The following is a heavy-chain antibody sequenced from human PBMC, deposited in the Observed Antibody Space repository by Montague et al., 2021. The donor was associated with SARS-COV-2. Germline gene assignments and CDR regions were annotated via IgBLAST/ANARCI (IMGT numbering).Heavy chain of an antibody. Sequence: SETLSLTCAVSGGSISSSNWWSWVRQPPAKGLEWIGEIYHSGSTNYNQSLKSRVTISVDKSKNQFSLKLSSVTAADTAVYYCAVTYYYGSGFDYWGQGTLVTVSS. V-gene: IGHV4-4*02. CDR3: AVTYYYGSGFDY. D-gene: IGHD3-10*01. CDR1: GGSISSSNW. J-gene: IGHJ4*02. CDR2: IYHSGST.